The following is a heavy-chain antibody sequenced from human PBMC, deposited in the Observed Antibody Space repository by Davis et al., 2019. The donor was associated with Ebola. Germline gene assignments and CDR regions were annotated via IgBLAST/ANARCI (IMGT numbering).Heavy chain of an antibody. V-gene: IGHV3-11*06. CDR3: ARGFLRVDY. J-gene: IGHJ4*02. CDR2: ISLSGGNT. Sequence: PGGSLRLSCAASGFSFSDYYMNWVRQAPGKGLEWVSSISLSGGNTRYAGSVKGRFTISRDNAKNLLFLQMNSLRDDDTAVYYCARGFLRVDYWGQGTLVTVSS. CDR1: GFSFSDYY.